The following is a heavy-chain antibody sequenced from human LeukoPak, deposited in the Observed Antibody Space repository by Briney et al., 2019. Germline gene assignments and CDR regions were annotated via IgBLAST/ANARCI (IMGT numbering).Heavy chain of an antibody. V-gene: IGHV3-23*01. CDR2: ISGSGGST. D-gene: IGHD1-26*01. Sequence: GGSLRLSCAASGFTFSSYAMSWDRQAPGKGLEWVSAISGSGGSTYYADSVKGRFTISRDNSKNTLYLQMNSLRAEDTAVYFCAKGWEYYYYYMDVWGKGTTVAVSS. CDR3: AKGWEYYYYYMDV. J-gene: IGHJ6*03. CDR1: GFTFSSYA.